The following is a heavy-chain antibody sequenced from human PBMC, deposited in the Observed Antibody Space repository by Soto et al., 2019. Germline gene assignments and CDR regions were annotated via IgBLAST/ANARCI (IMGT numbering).Heavy chain of an antibody. V-gene: IGHV4-4*02. D-gene: IGHD4-4*01. J-gene: IGHJ4*02. CDR3: ARGMTTVTTFDY. CDR2: VYRTGST. CDR1: GGAISTSNW. Sequence: SETLSLTCAVSGGAISTSNWWSWVRQPPGKGLEWIGEVYRTGSTNYNPSLESRLTISVDKSKNQFSLKLTSVTAADTAVYYCARGMTTVTTFDYWGQGTLVTVSS.